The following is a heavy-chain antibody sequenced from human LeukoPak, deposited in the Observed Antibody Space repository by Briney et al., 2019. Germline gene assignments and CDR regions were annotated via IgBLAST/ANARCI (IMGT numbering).Heavy chain of an antibody. D-gene: IGHD6-13*01. V-gene: IGHV3-23*01. CDR2: IIGSGGST. J-gene: IGHJ4*02. CDR1: GFTFSSSG. CDR3: AKDKVRSSSWYYFDY. Sequence: GGSLRLSCEVSGFTFSSSGMSWVRQAPGRGLEWVSAIIGSGGSTYYADSVKGRFTISRDNSKTTLYLLMKSLRAEDPAVYYFAKDKVRSSSWYYFDYWGQGTLVTVSS.